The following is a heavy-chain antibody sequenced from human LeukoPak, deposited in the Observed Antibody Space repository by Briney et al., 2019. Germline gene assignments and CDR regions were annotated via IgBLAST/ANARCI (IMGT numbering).Heavy chain of an antibody. J-gene: IGHJ3*02. CDR1: GYSFTSYW. D-gene: IGHD6-13*01. CDR2: IYPGDSDT. CDR3: ARRYSSSGDAFDI. V-gene: IGHV5-51*01. Sequence: KGGESLKISCKGFGYSFTSYWIGWVRQMPGKGLEWMGIIYPGDSDTRYSPSFQGQGTISADKSISTAYLQWGSLRAPDTAMYYCARRYSSSGDAFDIWGQGTMVTVSS.